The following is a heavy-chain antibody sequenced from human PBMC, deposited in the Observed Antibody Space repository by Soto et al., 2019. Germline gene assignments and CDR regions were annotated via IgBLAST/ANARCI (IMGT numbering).Heavy chain of an antibody. Sequence: ASETLSLTCTVSGGSISSGDYYWSWIRQPPGKGLEWIGYIYYSGSTYYNPSLKSRVTISVDTSKNQFSLKLSSVTAADTAVYYCARVRRTYYYDSSAYKVIDYWGQGTLVTVSS. D-gene: IGHD3-22*01. V-gene: IGHV4-30-4*01. CDR1: GGSISSGDYY. CDR3: ARVRRTYYYDSSAYKVIDY. CDR2: IYYSGST. J-gene: IGHJ4*02.